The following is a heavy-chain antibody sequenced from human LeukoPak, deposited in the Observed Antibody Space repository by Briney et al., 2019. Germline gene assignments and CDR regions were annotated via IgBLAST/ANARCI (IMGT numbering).Heavy chain of an antibody. CDR2: ISSSSITI. D-gene: IGHD2-15*01. CDR3: ARDRGGSYSAIDY. Sequence: GGSLRLSCAASGFTFSSYSLNWVRQAPGKRLEWVSFISSSSITIYYADSVKGRFTISRDNAEKSLYLQMSSLRAEDTAVYYCARDRGGSYSAIDYWGQGTLVTVSS. V-gene: IGHV3-48*04. CDR1: GFTFSSYS. J-gene: IGHJ4*02.